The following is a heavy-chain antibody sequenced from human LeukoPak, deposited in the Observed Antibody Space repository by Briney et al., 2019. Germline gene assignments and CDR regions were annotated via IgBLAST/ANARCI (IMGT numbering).Heavy chain of an antibody. CDR1: GFTFSSNA. J-gene: IGHJ4*02. V-gene: IGHV3-23*01. Sequence: GGSLRLSCAASGFTFSSNAMSWVRQAPGKGLEGVPRISGSGGSTYYADSVKGRFTISRDNSKNTLYVQMNSLRAEDTAVYSCAKGLQWELPFDYWGQGTLVTVSS. CDR3: AKGLQWELPFDY. CDR2: ISGSGGST. D-gene: IGHD1-26*01.